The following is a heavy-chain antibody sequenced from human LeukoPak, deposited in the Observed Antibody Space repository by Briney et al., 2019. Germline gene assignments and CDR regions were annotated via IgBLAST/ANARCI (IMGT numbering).Heavy chain of an antibody. D-gene: IGHD6-19*01. V-gene: IGHV3-53*01. CDR1: GFTVSSNY. Sequence: HPGGSLRLSCAASGFTVSSNYMSWVRQAPGKGLEWVSVIYSGGSTYYADSVKGRFTISRDNSKNTLYLQMNSLRAEDTAVYYCVRVSYTQWLDYWGQGTLVTVSS. CDR2: IYSGGST. CDR3: VRVSYTQWLDY. J-gene: IGHJ4*02.